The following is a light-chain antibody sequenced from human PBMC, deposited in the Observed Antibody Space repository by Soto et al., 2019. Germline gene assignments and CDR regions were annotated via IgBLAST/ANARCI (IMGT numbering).Light chain of an antibody. CDR2: NNN. Sequence: VLTQPPSASGTPGQRVTLSCSGSNSNIGSNTVSWYQQLPGTAPKLLIYNNNQRPSGVPDRFSGSKSGTSASLAISGLQSEDEADYYCAAWDDSLNGGVFGTGTKVTVL. CDR1: NSNIGSNT. J-gene: IGLJ1*01. V-gene: IGLV1-44*01. CDR3: AAWDDSLNGGV.